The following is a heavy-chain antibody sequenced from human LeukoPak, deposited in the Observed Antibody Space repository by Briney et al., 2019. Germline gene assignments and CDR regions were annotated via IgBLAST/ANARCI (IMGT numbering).Heavy chain of an antibody. D-gene: IGHD6-19*01. CDR3: ARGGGSSGWPGDFDY. V-gene: IGHV1-2*02. CDR2: INPNSGGT. J-gene: IGHJ4*02. CDR1: GYTFTGYY. Sequence: ASVKVSCKASGYTFTGYYMHWVRQAPGQGLEWMGWINPNSGGTNYAQKFQGRVTMTRDTSISTAYVELSRLRSDDTAVYYCARGGGSSGWPGDFDYWGQGTLVTVSS.